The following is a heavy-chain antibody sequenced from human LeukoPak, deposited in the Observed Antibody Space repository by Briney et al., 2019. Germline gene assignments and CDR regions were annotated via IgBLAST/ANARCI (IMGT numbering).Heavy chain of an antibody. CDR3: AREQQLDPYGMDV. Sequence: ASVTVSCKASGYTFTVYYMHWVRQAPGQGLEWMGWINPNSGGTNYAQKFQGRVTMTRDTSISTAYMELSRLRSDDTAVYYCAREQQLDPYGMDVWGQGTTVTVSS. CDR2: INPNSGGT. J-gene: IGHJ6*02. V-gene: IGHV1-2*02. D-gene: IGHD6-13*01. CDR1: GYTFTVYY.